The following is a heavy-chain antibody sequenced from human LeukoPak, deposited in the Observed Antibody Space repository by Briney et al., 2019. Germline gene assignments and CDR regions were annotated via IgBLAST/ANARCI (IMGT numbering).Heavy chain of an antibody. Sequence: SETLSLTCTVSGGSISSSSYYWGWIRQPPGKGLEWIGSIYYSGSTYYNPSLKSRVTISVDTSKNQFSLKLSSVTAADTAVYYCARLDRIAARRSLSAAPFVWGQGTLVTVSS. CDR2: IYYSGST. J-gene: IGHJ4*02. V-gene: IGHV4-39*01. D-gene: IGHD6-6*01. CDR3: ARLDRIAARRSLSAAPFV. CDR1: GGSISSSSYY.